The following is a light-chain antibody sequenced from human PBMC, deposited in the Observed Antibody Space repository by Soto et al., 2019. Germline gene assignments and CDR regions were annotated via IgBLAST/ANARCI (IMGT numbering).Light chain of an antibody. CDR1: ISDVGGYNY. V-gene: IGLV2-14*01. CDR3: SSFTTRGTRV. CDR2: EVS. J-gene: IGLJ3*02. Sequence: QSALTQPASVSGSPGQSITISCTGTISDVGGYNYVSWYQQHPGKAPKLMIYEVSNRPSGVSNRFSGSKSGNMASLTISGLQAEDEADYYCSSFTTRGTRVFGGGTKVTVL.